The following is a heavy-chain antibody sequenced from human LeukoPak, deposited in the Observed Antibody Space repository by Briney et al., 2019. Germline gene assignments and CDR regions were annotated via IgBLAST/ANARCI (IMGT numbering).Heavy chain of an antibody. J-gene: IGHJ4*02. V-gene: IGHV3-23*01. CDR1: GFTFSSYA. CDR3: ASPWSSGWTGYFDY. CDR2: ISGSGGSA. D-gene: IGHD6-19*01. Sequence: PGGSLRLSCAASGFTFSSYAMSWVRQAPGKGLEWVSAISGSGGSAYYADSVKGRFTISRDNSKNTLYPQMNSLRAEDTAVYYCASPWSSGWTGYFDYWGQGTLVTVSS.